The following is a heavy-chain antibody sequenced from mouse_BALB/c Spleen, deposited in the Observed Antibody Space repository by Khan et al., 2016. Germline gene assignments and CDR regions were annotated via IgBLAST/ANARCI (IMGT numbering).Heavy chain of an antibody. CDR1: GYTFTDYS. Sequence: QIQLVQSGPELKKPGETVKISCKASGYTFTDYSMHWVKQAPGKGLKWMGWINTETGEPTYADDFKGRFAFSLETSASTAYLQINNLKNEDTATYFCARGHYYGSSYWGQATLVTVSA. J-gene: IGHJ3*01. CDR3: ARGHYYGSSY. V-gene: IGHV9-2-1*01. D-gene: IGHD1-1*01. CDR2: INTETGEP.